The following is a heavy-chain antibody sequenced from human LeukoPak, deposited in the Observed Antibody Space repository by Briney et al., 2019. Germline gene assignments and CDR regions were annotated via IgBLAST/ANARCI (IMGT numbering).Heavy chain of an antibody. CDR1: GFTLSSYG. D-gene: IGHD3-22*01. CDR3: AKDRYDSSGFSYPLDY. V-gene: IGHV3-23*01. CDR2: ISGRGDTV. Sequence: GGSLRLSCAASGFTLSSYGMSWVRPAPGKGLEWVSDISGRGDTVYYADSVKGRFTISRDHYTNTLYLQMHSLRADGAAVYYCAKDRYDSSGFSYPLDYWGPGTLVTVSS. J-gene: IGHJ4*02.